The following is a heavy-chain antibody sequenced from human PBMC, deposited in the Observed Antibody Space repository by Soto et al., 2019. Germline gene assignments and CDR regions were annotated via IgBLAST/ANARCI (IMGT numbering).Heavy chain of an antibody. CDR2: ISYDGSNK. CDR3: ARVLGATGTFDY. V-gene: IGHV3-30-3*01. J-gene: IGHJ4*02. D-gene: IGHD1-26*01. CDR1: GFTFSSYA. Sequence: QVQLVESGGGVVQPGRSLRLSCAASGFTFSSYAMHWVRQAPGKGLEWRAVISYDGSNKNYADSVKGRFTISRDNSKNTLYLQMNSLRAEDTAVYYCARVLGATGTFDYWGQGTLVTVSS.